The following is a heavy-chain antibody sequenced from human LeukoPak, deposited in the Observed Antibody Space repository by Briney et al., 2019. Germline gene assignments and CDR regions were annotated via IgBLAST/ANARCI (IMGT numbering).Heavy chain of an antibody. CDR3: ARSKNYYDSSGAVFDP. Sequence: SETLSLTCTVSGGSISSGSYYWSWIRQPAGKRLEWIGRIYTSGSTNYNPSLKSRVTISVDTSKNQFSLKLSSVTAAGTAVYYCARSKNYYDSSGAVFDPWGQGTLVTVSS. CDR2: IYTSGST. J-gene: IGHJ5*02. D-gene: IGHD3-22*01. CDR1: GGSISSGSYY. V-gene: IGHV4-61*02.